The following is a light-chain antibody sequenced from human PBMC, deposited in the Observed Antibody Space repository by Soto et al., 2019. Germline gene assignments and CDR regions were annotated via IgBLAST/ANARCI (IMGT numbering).Light chain of an antibody. V-gene: IGLV1-51*02. J-gene: IGLJ1*01. CDR3: GTWDSSLSIFV. Sequence: SVLTQPPSVSAAPGQKVTMSCSGGSSIIGNYYVSWHQQRPGTAPKLLIYANAKRPSGIPDRFFGSKSGTSATLGITGLHTGDEADYSCGTWDSSLSIFVYGTGTKVNVL. CDR1: SSIIGNYY. CDR2: ANA.